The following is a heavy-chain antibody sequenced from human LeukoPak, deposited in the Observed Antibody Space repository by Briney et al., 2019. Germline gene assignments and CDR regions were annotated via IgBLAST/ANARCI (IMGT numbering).Heavy chain of an antibody. CDR3: AATKTFDY. CDR2: ISYDGSNK. V-gene: IGHV3-30*03. Sequence: PGGSLRLSCVASGFTFSSYGMHWVRQAPGKGLEWVAVISYDGSNKHYVDSVKGRFTISRDNSKNTVHLQMNSLRVEDTAVYYRAATKTFDYWGQGTLVTVSS. J-gene: IGHJ4*02. CDR1: GFTFSSYG. D-gene: IGHD1-26*01.